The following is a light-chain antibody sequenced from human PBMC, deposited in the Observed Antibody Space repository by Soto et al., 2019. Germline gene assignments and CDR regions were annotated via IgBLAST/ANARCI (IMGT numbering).Light chain of an antibody. CDR2: GAS. CDR3: QQYGTSPT. Sequence: EIVLTQSPGTLSLFPGERATISCRASQSLITRYLAWYQQKPGQAPRLLIYGASSRATGIPDRFSGSGSGTDFTLTISRLEPEDFAVYSCQQYGTSPTFGQGTRLEIK. J-gene: IGKJ5*01. V-gene: IGKV3-20*01. CDR1: QSLITRY.